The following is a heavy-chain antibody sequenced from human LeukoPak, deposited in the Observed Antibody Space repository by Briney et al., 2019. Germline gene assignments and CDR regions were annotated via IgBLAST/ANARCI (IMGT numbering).Heavy chain of an antibody. CDR3: ASEHYGSGSYSNWFDP. CDR1: GFTFSSYS. V-gene: IGHV3-21*01. Sequence: PGGSLRLSCAASGFTFSSYSMNWVRQAPGKGLEWVSSISSSSSYIYYADSVKGRFTISRDNAKNSLYLQMNSLRAEDTAVYYCASEHYGSGSYSNWFDPWGQGTLVTVSS. D-gene: IGHD3-10*01. CDR2: ISSSSSYI. J-gene: IGHJ5*02.